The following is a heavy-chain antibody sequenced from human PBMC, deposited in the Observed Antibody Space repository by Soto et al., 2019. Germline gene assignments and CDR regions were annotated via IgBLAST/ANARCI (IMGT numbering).Heavy chain of an antibody. CDR1: GFAFSTYW. V-gene: IGHV3-7*01. CDR2: IKQDGSEK. Sequence: GSLRLSCVASGFAFSTYWMSWVRQAPGKGLEWVANIKQDGSEKYYLDSVRGRFTISRDNAKSSLFLQMNSLRVEDTAVYYCATHPLASIITGPRSSLTPDYWGQGTLVTVSS. CDR3: ATHPLASIITGPRSSLTPDY. J-gene: IGHJ4*02. D-gene: IGHD1-20*01.